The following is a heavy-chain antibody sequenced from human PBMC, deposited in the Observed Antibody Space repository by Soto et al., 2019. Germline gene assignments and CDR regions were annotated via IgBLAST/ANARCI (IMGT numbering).Heavy chain of an antibody. J-gene: IGHJ4*02. CDR3: ARASGRWLQSKSHLPGDY. D-gene: IGHD3-10*01. CDR1: GGSFSGYY. CDR2: INHSGST. V-gene: IGHV4-34*01. Sequence: QVQLQQWGAGLLKPSETLSLTCAVYGGSFSGYYWSWIRQPPGKGLEWIGEINHSGSTNYNPSLKSRVTISVDTSKNQFSLKLSSVTAADTAVYYCARASGRWLQSKSHLPGDYWGQGTLVTVSS.